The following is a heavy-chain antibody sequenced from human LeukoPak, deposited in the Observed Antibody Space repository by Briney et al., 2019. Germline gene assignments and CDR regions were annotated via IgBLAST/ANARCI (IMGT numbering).Heavy chain of an antibody. CDR3: GASTVTVTYYYMAV. D-gene: IGHD2-21*02. CDR1: GDSFSTHA. V-gene: IGHV1-69*13. Sequence: SVKVSCKAAGDSFSTHAIIWVRQAPGQGLEWMGGIIPVLGTTNSAQRFQDRLSLTADESTGTASMELTSLRPEDSAVYYCGASTVTVTYYYMAVWGKGTTITVSS. J-gene: IGHJ6*03. CDR2: IIPVLGTT.